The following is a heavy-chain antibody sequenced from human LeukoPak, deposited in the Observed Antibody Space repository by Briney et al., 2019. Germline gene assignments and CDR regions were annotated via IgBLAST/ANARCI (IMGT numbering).Heavy chain of an antibody. CDR1: GYTFTSYY. J-gene: IGHJ5*02. Sequence: SVKVSCKASGYTFTSYYMHWVRQAPGQGLEWMGIINPSGGSTSYAQVLQGRVSMTRDTSTSTVYMELSRLRSEDTAVYYCASNYYDSSGNFNWFDPCGQGTLVTVSS. V-gene: IGHV1-46*04. CDR3: ASNYYDSSGNFNWFDP. D-gene: IGHD3-22*01. CDR2: INPSGGST.